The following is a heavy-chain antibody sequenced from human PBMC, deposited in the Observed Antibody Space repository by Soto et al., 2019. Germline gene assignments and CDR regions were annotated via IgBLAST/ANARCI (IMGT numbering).Heavy chain of an antibody. CDR1: GFTFSSYA. Sequence: PGGSLRLSCAASGFTFSSYAMSWVRQAPGKGLEWVSAISGSGGSTYYADSVKGRFTISRDNSKNTLYLQMNSLRAEDTAVYYCAKLDYKNYDYYYYGMDVWGQGTTVTVSS. D-gene: IGHD4-4*01. J-gene: IGHJ6*02. V-gene: IGHV3-23*01. CDR3: AKLDYKNYDYYYYGMDV. CDR2: ISGSGGST.